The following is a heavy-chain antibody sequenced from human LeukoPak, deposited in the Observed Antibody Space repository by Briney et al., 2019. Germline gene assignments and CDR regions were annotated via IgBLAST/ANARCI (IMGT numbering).Heavy chain of an antibody. V-gene: IGHV1-2*02. CDR1: GYTFSDYY. J-gene: IGHJ6*03. Sequence: ASVKVSCKASGYTFSDYYMHWVRQAPGQGLGWMGWINPNSGGTKYAQKFQGRVTMTRDTSISTVYMELSSLRSDDTAVYYCASSVVVPAAIPLYYYYYMDVWGKGTTVTVSS. CDR2: INPNSGGT. D-gene: IGHD2-2*01. CDR3: ASSVVVPAAIPLYYYYYMDV.